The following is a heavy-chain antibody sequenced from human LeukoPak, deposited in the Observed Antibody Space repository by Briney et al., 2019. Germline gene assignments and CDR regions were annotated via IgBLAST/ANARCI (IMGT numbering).Heavy chain of an antibody. J-gene: IGHJ2*01. D-gene: IGHD3-22*01. CDR2: ISAYNGNT. Sequence: GASVKVSCKASGYTFTSYGISWVRQAPGQGLEWMGWISAYNGNTNYAQKLQGRVTMTTDTSTSTAYMELRSLRSDDTAVYYCARTYYYDSSGYFDLWGRGTLVTVSS. V-gene: IGHV1-18*01. CDR3: ARTYYYDSSGYFDL. CDR1: GYTFTSYG.